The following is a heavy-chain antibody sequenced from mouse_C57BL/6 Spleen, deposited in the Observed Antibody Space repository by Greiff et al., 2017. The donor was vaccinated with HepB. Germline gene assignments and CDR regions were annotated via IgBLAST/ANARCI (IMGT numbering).Heavy chain of an antibody. D-gene: IGHD6-1*01. CDR1: GFTFTDYY. V-gene: IGHV7-3*01. Sequence: EVKLMESGGGLVQPGGSLSLSCAASGFTFTDYYMSWVRQPPGKALEWLGFIRNKANGYTTEYSASVKVRFTISRDNSQSILYLQMNALRAEDSATYYCARASYFDYWGQGTTLTVSS. J-gene: IGHJ2*01. CDR2: IRNKANGYTT. CDR3: ARASYFDY.